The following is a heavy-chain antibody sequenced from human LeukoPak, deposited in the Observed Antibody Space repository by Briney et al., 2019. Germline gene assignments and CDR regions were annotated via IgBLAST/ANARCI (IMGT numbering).Heavy chain of an antibody. Sequence: ASVKVSCKASGYIFTGYYMHWVRQAPGQGLEWMGWINPNSGGTNYAQKFQGRVTMTRDTSISTAYMELSRLRSDDTAVYYCARDLEVRLGASNHWGQGTLVTVSS. D-gene: IGHD1-26*01. CDR1: GYIFTGYY. J-gene: IGHJ5*02. CDR3: ARDLEVRLGASNH. CDR2: INPNSGGT. V-gene: IGHV1-2*02.